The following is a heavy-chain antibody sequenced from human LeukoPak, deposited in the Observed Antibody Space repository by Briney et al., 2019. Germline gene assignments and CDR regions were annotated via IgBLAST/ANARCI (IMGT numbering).Heavy chain of an antibody. CDR3: ARGGTYSSSRPDWYFDL. V-gene: IGHV1-18*01. CDR1: GYTFTSYG. Sequence: ASVKVSCKASGYTFTSYGISWVRQAPGQGLEWMGWISAYNGNTNYAQKLQGRVTMTTDTSTSTAYMELRSLGSDDTAVYYCARGGTYSSSRPDWYFDLWGRGTLVTVSS. J-gene: IGHJ2*01. CDR2: ISAYNGNT. D-gene: IGHD6-13*01.